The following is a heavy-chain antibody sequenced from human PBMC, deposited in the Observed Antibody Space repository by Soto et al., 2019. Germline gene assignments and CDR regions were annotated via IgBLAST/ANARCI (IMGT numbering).Heavy chain of an antibody. Sequence: QVQLQQWGAGLLKPSETLSLTCAVFGGSVNSGNYYWSWIRQPPGKGLEWIGEMSHSGGTHFNPSLKSRVTISVDTSKNKFSLKISSVTAADTALYYCARVERGTATTVVDAFDIWGPGTMVTVSS. CDR1: GGSVNSGNYY. CDR3: ARVERGTATTVVDAFDI. D-gene: IGHD1-1*01. CDR2: MSHSGGT. V-gene: IGHV4-34*01. J-gene: IGHJ3*02.